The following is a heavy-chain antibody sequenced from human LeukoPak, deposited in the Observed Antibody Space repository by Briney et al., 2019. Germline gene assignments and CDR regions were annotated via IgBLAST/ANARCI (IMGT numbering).Heavy chain of an antibody. Sequence: GGSLRLSCAASGFTFSSYSMNWVRQAPGKGLEWVSSISSSSSYIYYADSVKGRFTISRDNAKNSLYLQMNSLRAEDTAVYYCAISNMQKDVPRYNWFDPWGQGTLVTVSS. CDR1: GFTFSSYS. CDR2: ISSSSSYI. V-gene: IGHV3-21*01. CDR3: AISNMQKDVPRYNWFDP. J-gene: IGHJ5*02. D-gene: IGHD2/OR15-2a*01.